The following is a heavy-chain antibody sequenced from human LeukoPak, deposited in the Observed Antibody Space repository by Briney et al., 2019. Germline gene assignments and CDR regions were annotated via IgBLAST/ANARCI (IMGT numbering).Heavy chain of an antibody. D-gene: IGHD3-16*01. J-gene: IGHJ5*02. Sequence: SETLSLTCTVCVVSISTTFYYWGLVRQTTGKGLEWIGSMLYRVSTYYSPPLISQVIISVVASNNHFFLTLSSVTAADTAVYYCARQGGWGGSLSFYVSWGQGTLVTVSS. CDR1: VVSISTTFYY. V-gene: IGHV4-39*01. CDR3: ARQGGWGGSLSFYVS. CDR2: MLYRVST.